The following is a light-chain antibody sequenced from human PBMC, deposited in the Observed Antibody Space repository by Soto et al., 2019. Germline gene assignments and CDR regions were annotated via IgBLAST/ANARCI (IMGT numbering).Light chain of an antibody. Sequence: SVLTQPASLSGSPGQSITLSCPGTSSDIGAYNFVSWYQQHPGKAPKLMLYDVNIRPSGVSNRFSGSKSGNTASLTISGLQAEDEADYYCTSWTTSTTMIFGGGTKVTVL. CDR2: DVN. J-gene: IGLJ2*01. CDR1: SSDIGAYNF. CDR3: TSWTTSTTMI. V-gene: IGLV2-14*03.